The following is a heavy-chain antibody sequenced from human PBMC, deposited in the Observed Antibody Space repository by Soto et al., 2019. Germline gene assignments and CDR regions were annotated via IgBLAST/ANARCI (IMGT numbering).Heavy chain of an antibody. J-gene: IGHJ4*02. V-gene: IGHV4-39*01. CDR2: IYYDGST. CDR1: GSSINSNNYY. D-gene: IGHD2-15*01. CDR3: AKVVVAATRHTDFDS. Sequence: AETLSLTCTVSGSSINSNNYYWAWIRQPPGKGLAWIASIYYDGSTYYSPSLKSRVTISIDTSKNQFSLRLRSVTAADTAIYYCAKVVVAATRHTDFDSWGQGTLVTVSS.